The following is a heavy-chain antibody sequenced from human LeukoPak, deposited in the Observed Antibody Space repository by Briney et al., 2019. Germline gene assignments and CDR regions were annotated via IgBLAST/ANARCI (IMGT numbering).Heavy chain of an antibody. CDR1: GYTFTNSW. D-gene: IGHD2-8*02. V-gene: IGHV5-51*01. Sequence: GESLKISCKASGYTFTNSWIGWVRQMPGKGLEYMGIIYPRNSDTRYSPSFQGQVTISADRSITAAYLQWSSLRASDTAMYYCVRLGLVVSDLYDAFDVWGQGTVVAVS. J-gene: IGHJ3*01. CDR3: VRLGLVVSDLYDAFDV. CDR2: IYPRNSDT.